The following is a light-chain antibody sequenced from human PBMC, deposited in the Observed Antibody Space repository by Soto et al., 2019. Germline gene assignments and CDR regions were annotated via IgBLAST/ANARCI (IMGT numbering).Light chain of an antibody. J-gene: IGLJ1*01. CDR2: EVS. Sequence: QSALTQPPSVSAAPGQTVTISCSGNSSNIGNNYVSWYQQHPGKAPKVMIYEVSNRPSGVSNRFSGSKSGNTASLTISGLQAEDEADYYCLSYTTTSTYVFGTGTKVTVL. CDR1: SSNIGNNY. CDR3: LSYTTTSTYV. V-gene: IGLV2-14*01.